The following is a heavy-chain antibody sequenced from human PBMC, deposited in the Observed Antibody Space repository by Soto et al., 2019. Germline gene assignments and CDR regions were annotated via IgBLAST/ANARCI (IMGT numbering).Heavy chain of an antibody. J-gene: IGHJ6*03. Sequence: SEILSLTCTVSGGSISSYHWSWIRQPPGKGLEWIGYIYYSGSTNYNPSLKSRVTISVDTSKNQFSLKLSSVTAADTAVYYCARVGQLDTNYYYYYYMDVWGKGTTVTVSS. CDR1: GGSISSYH. CDR2: IYYSGST. V-gene: IGHV4-59*01. D-gene: IGHD6-6*01. CDR3: ARVGQLDTNYYYYYYMDV.